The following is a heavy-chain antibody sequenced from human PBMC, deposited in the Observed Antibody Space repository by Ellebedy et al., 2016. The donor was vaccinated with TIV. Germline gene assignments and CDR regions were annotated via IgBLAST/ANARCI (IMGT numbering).Heavy chain of an antibody. CDR3: ARPSYSSGWYVDY. Sequence: GESLKISCKGSGYSFSTYWIAWVRQMPGKGLEWMGIIYPGDSDTTYSPSFQGQFTISVDKSISTAYLQWSSLKASDTAMYYCARPSYSSGWYVDYWGQGTLVTVSS. CDR2: IYPGDSDT. CDR1: GYSFSTYW. V-gene: IGHV5-51*01. D-gene: IGHD6-19*01. J-gene: IGHJ4*02.